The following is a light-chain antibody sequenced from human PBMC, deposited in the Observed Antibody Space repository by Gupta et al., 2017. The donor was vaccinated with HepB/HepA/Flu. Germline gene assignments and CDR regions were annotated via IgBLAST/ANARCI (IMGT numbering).Light chain of an antibody. Sequence: EIVFTPSPATLSLSPGERVTLSCRASQTVSSYDLAWYQQKPGQAPSLLIYAASTRATGVPDRFSSSRAETDFTLTISRLEPEDFAVYYCQHYGSSPLFGQGTRLDIK. CDR2: AAS. V-gene: IGKV3-20*01. CDR3: QHYGSSPL. CDR1: QTVSSYD. J-gene: IGKJ5*01.